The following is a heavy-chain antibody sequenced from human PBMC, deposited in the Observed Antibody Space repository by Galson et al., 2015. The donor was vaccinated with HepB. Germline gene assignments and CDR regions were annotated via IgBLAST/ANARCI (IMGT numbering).Heavy chain of an antibody. CDR2: MYHSGST. Sequence: SETLSLTCAVSGGSISSSNWWNWVRQPPGKGLEWIGEMYHSGSTNYNPSLKSRVTISVNKSKNQLSLMLSSVTAADTAVYYCARRPTDSSGYRNWFDPWGQGILVTVSS. CDR1: GGSISSSNW. CDR3: ARRPTDSSGYRNWFDP. J-gene: IGHJ5*02. V-gene: IGHV4-4*02. D-gene: IGHD3-22*01.